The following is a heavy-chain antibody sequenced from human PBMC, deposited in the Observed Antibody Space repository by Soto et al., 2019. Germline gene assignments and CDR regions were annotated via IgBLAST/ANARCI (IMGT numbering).Heavy chain of an antibody. J-gene: IGHJ5*02. V-gene: IGHV4-34*01. D-gene: IGHD1-1*01. CDR3: VRILYQLPSSVLWLDP. CDR2: INHVGGT. Sequence: TLSLTCAVYGGFLSESYWTWIRQPPGKGLEWIGEINHVGGTNYNPSLKSRVTMSVDTSQNQFSLRLISVTAADTAMYFCVRILYQLPSSVLWLDPWGQGTPVTVSS. CDR1: GGFLSESY.